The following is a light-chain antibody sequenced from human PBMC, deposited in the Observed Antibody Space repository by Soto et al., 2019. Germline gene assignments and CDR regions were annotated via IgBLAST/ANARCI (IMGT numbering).Light chain of an antibody. J-gene: IGKJ3*01. V-gene: IGKV1-39*01. Sequence: DIQMTQSPSSLSASVGDRVTITCRASQSISSYLNWYQQKPGKAPKLLIYAASSLQSGVPSRFSGSGSGTDFTLNISILQPEDFATYYCQQSYSTPGTFGPGTNVDI. CDR3: QQSYSTPGT. CDR1: QSISSY. CDR2: AAS.